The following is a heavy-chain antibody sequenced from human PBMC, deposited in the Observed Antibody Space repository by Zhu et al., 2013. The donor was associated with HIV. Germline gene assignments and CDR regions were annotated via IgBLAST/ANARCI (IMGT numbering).Heavy chain of an antibody. Sequence: QVQLVQPGAEVKEPGASVKVSCKASGYTFTVYHMNWVRQAPGQGLEWMGWMNPNSGGTKYAQKFQGRVTMTRDTSISTAYMELSRLRSDDTAVYYCARWSGSYYDFWGQGTLVTGLL. CDR1: GYTFTVYH. CDR2: MNPNSGGT. J-gene: IGHJ4*02. CDR3: ARWSGSYYDF. V-gene: IGHV1-2*02. D-gene: IGHD1-26*01.